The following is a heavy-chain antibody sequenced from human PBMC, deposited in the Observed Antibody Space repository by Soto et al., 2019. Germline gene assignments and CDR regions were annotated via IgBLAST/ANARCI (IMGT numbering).Heavy chain of an antibody. CDR3: ARIKWGLNYYNGMDV. J-gene: IGHJ6*02. D-gene: IGHD1-26*01. CDR1: GYTFTGYY. Sequence: ASVKVSCKASGYTFTGYYMHWVRQAPGQGLEWVAWINPKTAATNYAKKFQGRVSLTWDTSSTTAYMELTRLRPDDTAVYYCARIKWGLNYYNGMDVWGQGTTVTVSS. CDR2: INPKTAAT. V-gene: IGHV1-2*02.